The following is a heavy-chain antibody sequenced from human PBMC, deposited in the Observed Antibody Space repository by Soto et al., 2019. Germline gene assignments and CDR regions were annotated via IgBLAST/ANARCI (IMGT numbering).Heavy chain of an antibody. Sequence: EVQLVESGGGLVQPGGSLRLSCADSGLTFSSYWMTWVRQAPGKGLEWVANIKQDGSEKNYVDSVKGRFTISRDNAQNSLYLQMNSLRAEDTAVYYCARDRAMDDYLGQGTLVTFSS. V-gene: IGHV3-7*05. J-gene: IGHJ4*02. D-gene: IGHD5-18*01. CDR3: ARDRAMDDY. CDR2: IKQDGSEK. CDR1: GLTFSSYW.